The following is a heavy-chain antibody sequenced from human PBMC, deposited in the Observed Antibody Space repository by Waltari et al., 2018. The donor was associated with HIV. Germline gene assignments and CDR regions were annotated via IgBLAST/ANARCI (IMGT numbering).Heavy chain of an antibody. V-gene: IGHV3-30*02. Sequence: QAQLMQSGGGVVRPGGSLRISCSASKLKFSDFKFSDYGIHWVRQAPGKGLEWVAFIKFDGKKSYYDESVKCRFTVSRDNSKNIVYLQMNSLRVEDSAIYYCAKDRGTGLRLGWFDPWGQGTRVTVSS. J-gene: IGHJ5*02. CDR1: DFKFSDYG. CDR2: IKFDGKKS. D-gene: IGHD2-15*01. CDR3: AKDRGTGLRLGWFDP.